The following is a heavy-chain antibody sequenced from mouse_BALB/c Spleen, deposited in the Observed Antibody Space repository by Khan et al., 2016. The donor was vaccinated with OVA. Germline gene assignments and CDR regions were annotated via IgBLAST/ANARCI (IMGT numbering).Heavy chain of an antibody. Sequence: QIQLVQSGPELKKPGETVKISCRTSGYTFTKYGMNWVNQAPGEGLKWMGWIDTNTGEPTYAEEFKGRFAFSLETSASTAYLQINNLRDEDTATFVCARSRHYKYDGFAYWGQGTQVTVSA. CDR1: GYTFTKYG. CDR2: IDTNTGEP. J-gene: IGHJ3*01. CDR3: ARSRHYKYDGFAY. D-gene: IGHD2-14*01. V-gene: IGHV9-3*02.